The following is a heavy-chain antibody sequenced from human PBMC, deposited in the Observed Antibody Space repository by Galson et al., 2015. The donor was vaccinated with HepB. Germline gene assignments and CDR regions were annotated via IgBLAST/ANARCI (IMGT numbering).Heavy chain of an antibody. Sequence: SLRLSCAPSGFTLTNSAMSGVRQAPGTGLEWVSAISGRGGASYHADSVKGRFTISRDTSKNTLHLQMDSLRVEDTAIYYCAKGVWAARPLALDVWGQGTMVTVSS. D-gene: IGHD6-6*01. CDR1: GFTLTNSA. CDR3: AKGVWAARPLALDV. V-gene: IGHV3-23*01. CDR2: ISGRGGAS. J-gene: IGHJ3*01.